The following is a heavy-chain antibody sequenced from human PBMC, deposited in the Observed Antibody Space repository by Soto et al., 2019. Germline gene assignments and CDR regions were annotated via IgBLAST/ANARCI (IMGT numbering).Heavy chain of an antibody. V-gene: IGHV3-23*01. J-gene: IGHJ5*02. D-gene: IGHD1-26*01. CDR1: GFIFGDYA. Sequence: DVQLLESGGGLVQPGGSLRLYCAASGFIFGDYAMSWVRQAPGKGLEWVSSIGGVGGDTYYAASVKGRFTISRDTSKNTLYLQMNSLRAEDTAVYYCARDAVRYNGKWDWFDPWGQGTLVTVSS. CDR2: IGGVGGDT. CDR3: ARDAVRYNGKWDWFDP.